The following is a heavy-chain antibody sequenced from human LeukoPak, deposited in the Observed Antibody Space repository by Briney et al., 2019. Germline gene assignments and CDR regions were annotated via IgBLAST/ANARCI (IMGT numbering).Heavy chain of an antibody. D-gene: IGHD3-22*01. CDR1: GFTFSSYG. CDR3: AKDRSLEGYYYDSSGYYSPGPTYFDY. V-gene: IGHV3-30*18. J-gene: IGHJ4*02. Sequence: GRSLRLSCAASGFTFSSYGMHWVRQAPGKGLEWVAVISYDGSNKYYADSVKGRFTISRDNSKNTLYLQMNSLRAEDTAVYYCAKDRSLEGYYYDSSGYYSPGPTYFDYWGQGTLVTVSS. CDR2: ISYDGSNK.